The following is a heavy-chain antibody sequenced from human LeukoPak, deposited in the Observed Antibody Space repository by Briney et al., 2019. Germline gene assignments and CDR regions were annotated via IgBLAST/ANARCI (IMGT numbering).Heavy chain of an antibody. CDR1: GVSISSYY. V-gene: IGHV4-4*09. CDR3: ARGYSGSYFDY. D-gene: IGHD1-26*01. Sequence: PSETLSLTCTVSGVSISSYYWSWIRQPPGKGLEGIGYIYTSGSTNYNPSLKSRVTISVDTSKNQFSLKLSSVTAADTAVYYCARGYSGSYFDYWGQGTLVTVSS. CDR2: IYTSGST. J-gene: IGHJ4*02.